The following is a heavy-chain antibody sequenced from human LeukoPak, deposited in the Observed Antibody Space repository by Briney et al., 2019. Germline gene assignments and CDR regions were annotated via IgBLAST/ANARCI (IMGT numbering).Heavy chain of an antibody. D-gene: IGHD3/OR15-3a*01. J-gene: IGHJ5*02. CDR2: ISAYNGNT. Sequence: ASVKVSCKASGYTFTSYGICLVRQAPGQGLGWMGWISAYNGNTNYAQKLQGRVTMTTDTSTSTAYMELRSLKSDDTAVYYCAWTSRNWFDPWGQGTLVTVSS. CDR3: AWTSRNWFDP. CDR1: GYTFTSYG. V-gene: IGHV1-18*01.